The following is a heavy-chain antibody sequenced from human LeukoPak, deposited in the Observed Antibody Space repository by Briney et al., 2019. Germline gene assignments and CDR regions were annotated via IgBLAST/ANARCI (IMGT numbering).Heavy chain of an antibody. CDR1: GGTFSSYA. J-gene: IGHJ6*02. CDR2: IIPILGIA. Sequence: SVKVSCKASGGTFSSYAISWVRQAPGQGLEWMGRIIPILGIANYAQKFQGRVTITADNSTSTTYMELSSLRSEDTAVYYCASRRYYYYYGMDVWGQGTTVTVSS. CDR3: ASRRYYYYYGMDV. V-gene: IGHV1-69*04.